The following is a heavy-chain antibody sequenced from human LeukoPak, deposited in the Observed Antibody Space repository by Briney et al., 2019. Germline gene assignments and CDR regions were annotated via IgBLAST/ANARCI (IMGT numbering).Heavy chain of an antibody. J-gene: IGHJ4*02. V-gene: IGHV3-30-3*01. CDR1: GFTFSSYA. CDR3: AREELGTSFDY. Sequence: GGSLRLSCAASGFTFSSYAMHWVRQAPGKGLEWVAVISYDGSNKYYADSVKGRFTISRDNSKNTLYLQMNSLRAEDTAVYYCAREELGTSFDYWGQGTLVTVSS. D-gene: IGHD7-27*01. CDR2: ISYDGSNK.